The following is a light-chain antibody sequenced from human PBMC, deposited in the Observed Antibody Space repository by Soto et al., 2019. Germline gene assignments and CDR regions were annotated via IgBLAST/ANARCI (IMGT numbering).Light chain of an antibody. J-gene: IGKJ1*01. CDR3: QQYHEYW. V-gene: IGKV1D-13*01. CDR1: QGISSA. Sequence: QMAQSPSSLSASVGDRVTITCRASQGISSALAWYQQKPGKAPKLLIYDASSLESGVPSRFSGSGSGTEFTLTISSLQPDDFATYYCQQYHEYWFGQGTKVDIK. CDR2: DAS.